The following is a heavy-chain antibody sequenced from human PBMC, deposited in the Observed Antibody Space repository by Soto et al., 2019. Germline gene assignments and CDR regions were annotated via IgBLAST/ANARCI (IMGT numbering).Heavy chain of an antibody. Sequence: PSETLSLTCTVFGGSISSYYWSWVRRPPGKGLEWIGYVYNSGSTTYSPSFKSRVTISVDTSKNQFSLKLTSVTAADTAVYYCAREGGGSYGAFDIWGQGTMVT. CDR3: AREGGGSYGAFDI. CDR2: VYNSGST. CDR1: GGSISSYY. V-gene: IGHV4-59*01. D-gene: IGHD1-26*01. J-gene: IGHJ3*02.